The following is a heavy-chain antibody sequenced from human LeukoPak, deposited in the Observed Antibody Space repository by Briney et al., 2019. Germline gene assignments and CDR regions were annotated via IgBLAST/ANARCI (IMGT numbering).Heavy chain of an antibody. V-gene: IGHV1-8*03. D-gene: IGHD4-23*01. Sequence: GASVKVSCKASGYTFTSYYMHWVRQAPGQGLEWMGWMNPNSGNTGYAQKFQGRVTITRNTSISTAYMELSSLRSEDTAVYYCARRRLGYGGNAFDIWGQGTMVTVSS. CDR1: GYTFTSYY. CDR3: ARRRLGYGGNAFDI. CDR2: MNPNSGNT. J-gene: IGHJ3*02.